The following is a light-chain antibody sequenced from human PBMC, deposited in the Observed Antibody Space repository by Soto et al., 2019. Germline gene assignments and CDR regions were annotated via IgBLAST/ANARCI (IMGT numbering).Light chain of an antibody. Sequence: EIVLTQSPGTLSLSPGDRATLSCRASQSVTSSYLAWYQQKAGQAPRIVIYDESTRATGITDRLSGSGSGTDLTLTISRLEPEDFAVYYCQKYGSSPQTCGQGTKVDIK. V-gene: IGKV3-20*01. CDR2: DES. J-gene: IGKJ1*01. CDR3: QKYGSSPQT. CDR1: QSVTSSY.